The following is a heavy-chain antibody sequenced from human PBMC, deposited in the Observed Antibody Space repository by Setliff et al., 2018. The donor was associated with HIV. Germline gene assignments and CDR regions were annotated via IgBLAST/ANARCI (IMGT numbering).Heavy chain of an antibody. V-gene: IGHV3-15*01. CDR2: IKSKVSGETA. CDR1: GLTFKTAW. D-gene: IGHD4-4*01. J-gene: IGHJ4*02. Sequence: PGESLKISCVASGLTFKTAWMGWVRQAPGKGLEWVGRIKSKVSGETADYAAPVTGRFTISRDDSRNMVFLQMNSLKSDDTAVYYCTTENHSYCGRGTLVTVSS. CDR3: TTENHSY.